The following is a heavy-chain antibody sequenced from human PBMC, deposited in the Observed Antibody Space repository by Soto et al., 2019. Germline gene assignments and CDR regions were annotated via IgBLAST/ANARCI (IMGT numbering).Heavy chain of an antibody. CDR2: IKQDGSET. CDR1: GFFFSAYC. CDR3: ARGPERSHPLSNNCFDP. D-gene: IGHD3-10*01. J-gene: IGHJ5*02. Sequence: LRLSCAASGFFFSAYCMSWVRQAPGKGLEWVASIKQDGSETYYLDSVKGRFTFSRDNAKNSLDLQMSRLRAEDTAVYYCARGPERSHPLSNNCFDPWGQVATVTVSS. V-gene: IGHV3-7*01.